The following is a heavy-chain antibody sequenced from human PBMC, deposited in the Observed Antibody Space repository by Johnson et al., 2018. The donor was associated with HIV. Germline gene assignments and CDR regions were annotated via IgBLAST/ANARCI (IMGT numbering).Heavy chain of an antibody. J-gene: IGHJ3*02. CDR2: INWNGGST. CDR1: GFTFDDYG. D-gene: IGHD6-6*01. Sequence: EVQLVESGGGVVRPGGSLRLSCAASGFTFDDYGMSWVRQAPGKGLEWVSDINWNGGSTDYADSVKGRFTISRDNSKNTLYLQMNSLRAEDTAVYYCARDKGIAARPDAFDIWGQGTMVTVSS. V-gene: IGHV3-20*04. CDR3: ARDKGIAARPDAFDI.